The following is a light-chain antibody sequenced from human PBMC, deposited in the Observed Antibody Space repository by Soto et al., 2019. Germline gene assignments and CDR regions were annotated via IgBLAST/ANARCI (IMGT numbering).Light chain of an antibody. Sequence: QSALTQPASVPGSPGQSITISCTGSSSDVGGYNHVSWYQQHPGKAPKLMIYEVSNRPSGVSNRFSGSKSGNTASLTISGLQAEDEADYYCSSYTTSTTRIIFGGGTKVTVL. V-gene: IGLV2-14*01. J-gene: IGLJ2*01. CDR1: SSDVGGYNH. CDR2: EVS. CDR3: SSYTTSTTRII.